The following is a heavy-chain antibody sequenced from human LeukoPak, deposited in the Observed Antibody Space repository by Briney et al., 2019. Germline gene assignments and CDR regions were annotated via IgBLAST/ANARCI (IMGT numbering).Heavy chain of an antibody. CDR3: AKDGNWARFEN. Sequence: PGGTLRLSCAASGIAISNYGMNWGRQAPGEGLELVSGITGSGGTTYYADSVKGRFTISRDNSKNTLYLQMNNPRAEDTAAYYCAKDGNWARFENWGQGTLVTVSS. CDR2: ITGSGGTT. V-gene: IGHV3-23*01. CDR1: GIAISNYG. D-gene: IGHD7-27*01. J-gene: IGHJ4*02.